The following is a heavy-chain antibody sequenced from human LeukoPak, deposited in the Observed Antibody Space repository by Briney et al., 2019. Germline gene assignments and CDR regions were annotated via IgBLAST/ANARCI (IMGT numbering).Heavy chain of an antibody. CDR1: GFTFSSYG. J-gene: IGHJ4*02. V-gene: IGHV3-30*03. CDR2: ISYDESFK. D-gene: IGHD5-18*01. Sequence: GRSLRLSCAASGFTFSSYGMHWVRQAPGKGLEWVAVISYDESFKYYSDSVKGRFTISRDNSKNTLYLQMNSLRAEDTAVYYCARIHPTLYYFDYWGQGTLVTVSS. CDR3: ARIHPTLYYFDY.